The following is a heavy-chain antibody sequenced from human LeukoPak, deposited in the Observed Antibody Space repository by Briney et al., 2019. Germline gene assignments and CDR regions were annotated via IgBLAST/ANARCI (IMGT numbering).Heavy chain of an antibody. CDR2: ISSTDTYI. J-gene: IGHJ4*02. V-gene: IGHV3-21*01. CDR1: GFLFSSYS. D-gene: IGHD6-13*01. Sequence: PGESLRLSCAASGFLFSSYSMNWVRQAPGKGLEWVSSISSTDTYIYYADSVKGRFTISRDNSKNTLYLQMNSLRAEDTAVYYCAKSDDSSSWTPSRWGQGTLVTVSS. CDR3: AKSDDSSSWTPSR.